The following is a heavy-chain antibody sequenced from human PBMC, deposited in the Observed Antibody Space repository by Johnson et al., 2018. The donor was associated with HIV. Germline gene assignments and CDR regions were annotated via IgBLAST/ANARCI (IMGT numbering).Heavy chain of an antibody. CDR1: GFTFSSYW. D-gene: IGHD6-13*01. J-gene: IGHJ3*02. Sequence: VQLVESGGGLVKPGGSLKLSCATSGFTFSSYWMSWVRQAPGKGLEWVANIKQDGSEKYYADSVKGRFTISRDNSKNTLYLQMNSLRAEDTAVYYCAKDERAAAGTRGLDAFDIWGQGTMVTVSS. V-gene: IGHV3-7*01. CDR3: AKDERAAAGTRGLDAFDI. CDR2: IKQDGSEK.